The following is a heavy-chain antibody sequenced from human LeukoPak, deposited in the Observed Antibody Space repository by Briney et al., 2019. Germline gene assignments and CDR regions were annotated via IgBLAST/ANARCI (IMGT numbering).Heavy chain of an antibody. J-gene: IGHJ3*02. Sequence: GRSLRLSCAASGFTFSSYAMHWVRQAPGKGLEWVAVMSYDGSNKYYADSVKGRFTISRDNSKNTLYLQMNSLRAEDTAVYYCAKGGFLEWLYEAFDIWGQGTMVTVSS. CDR3: AKGGFLEWLYEAFDI. CDR2: MSYDGSNK. V-gene: IGHV3-30-3*01. D-gene: IGHD3-3*01. CDR1: GFTFSSYA.